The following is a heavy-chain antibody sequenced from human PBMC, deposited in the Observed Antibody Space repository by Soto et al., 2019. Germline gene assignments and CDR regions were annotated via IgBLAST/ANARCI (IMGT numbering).Heavy chain of an antibody. D-gene: IGHD1-26*01. J-gene: IGHJ6*01. Sequence: EVQLVESGGGLVQPGGSLRLSCAASGFTFSDHYMDWVRQAPGKGLEWVARSRNRVNSHTTAYAASVKGSFTISRDESKISLYLQINSLKIEDTAVYYCTRGLLGGAPSYTFHGMDVWGQGTTVTVSS. CDR3: TRGLLGGAPSYTFHGMDV. CDR2: SRNRVNSHTT. CDR1: GFTFSDHY. V-gene: IGHV3-72*01.